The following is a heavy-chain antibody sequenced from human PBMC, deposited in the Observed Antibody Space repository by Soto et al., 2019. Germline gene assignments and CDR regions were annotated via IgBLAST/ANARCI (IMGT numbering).Heavy chain of an antibody. D-gene: IGHD2-15*01. CDR1: GYTFTSYG. J-gene: IGHJ6*02. CDR2: ISAYNGNT. CDR3: ARVVVAATAEVGYYYYGMDV. V-gene: IGHV1-18*04. Sequence: GASVKVSCKASGYTFTSYGISWVRQAPGQGLEWMGWISAYNGNTNYAQKLQGRVTMTTDTSTSTAYMELRSLRSDDTAVYYCARVVVAATAEVGYYYYGMDVWGQGTTVTVSS.